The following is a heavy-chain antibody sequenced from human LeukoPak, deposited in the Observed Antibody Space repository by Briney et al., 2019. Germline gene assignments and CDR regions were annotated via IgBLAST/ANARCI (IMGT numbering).Heavy chain of an antibody. Sequence: GGSLRLSCADPGFTFGDYYRSWIRQAPGKGLEWVSHISSFSNFRSYADSVKGRFTISRDNAKNSLYLQVNSLRAEDTAVYYCARPTIAAAGNFEYCGQGTLVTVSS. V-gene: IGHV3-11*03. CDR2: ISSFSNFR. CDR1: GFTFGDYY. CDR3: ARPTIAAAGNFEY. J-gene: IGHJ4*02. D-gene: IGHD6-13*01.